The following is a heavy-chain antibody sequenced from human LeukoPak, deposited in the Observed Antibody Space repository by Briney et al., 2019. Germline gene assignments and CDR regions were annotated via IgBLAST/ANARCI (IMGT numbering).Heavy chain of an antibody. D-gene: IGHD6-19*01. V-gene: IGHV3-11*01. Sequence: GGSLRLSCAASGFTFSDYYMSWIRQAPGKGLEWVSYISSSGSTIYYADSVKGRFTISRDNAKNSLYLQMNSLRAEDTAVYYCARDSEQWLPQMDFDYWGQGTLVTVPS. J-gene: IGHJ4*02. CDR1: GFTFSDYY. CDR3: ARDSEQWLPQMDFDY. CDR2: ISSSGSTI.